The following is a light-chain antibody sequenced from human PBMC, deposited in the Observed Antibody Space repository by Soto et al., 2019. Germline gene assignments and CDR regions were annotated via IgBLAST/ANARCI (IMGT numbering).Light chain of an antibody. CDR2: GAS. Sequence: EIVMTQSPATLSVSPGERATLSCRASQSVSSNLAWYQQKPGQAPRLLIYGASTRATGIPARFSGSGSGTEFTLNISSLQSEDFAVYYCQQYNNWPLTFGQGTKVDIK. V-gene: IGKV3-15*01. CDR1: QSVSSN. J-gene: IGKJ1*01. CDR3: QQYNNWPLT.